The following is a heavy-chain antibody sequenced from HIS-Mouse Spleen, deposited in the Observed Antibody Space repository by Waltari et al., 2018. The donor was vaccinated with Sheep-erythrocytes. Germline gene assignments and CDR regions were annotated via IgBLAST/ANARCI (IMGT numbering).Heavy chain of an antibody. CDR1: GGSFSGYY. CDR3: ARRVPRPLWYFDL. V-gene: IGHV4-34*01. Sequence: QVQLQQWGAGLLKPSENLSLTCAVYGGSFSGYYWSWIRQPPGKGLEWIGEINQSGSTNYNPSLKSRVTISVDTSKNQFSLKLSSVTAADTAVYYCARRVPRPLWYFDLWGRGTLVTVSS. CDR2: INQSGST. J-gene: IGHJ2*01.